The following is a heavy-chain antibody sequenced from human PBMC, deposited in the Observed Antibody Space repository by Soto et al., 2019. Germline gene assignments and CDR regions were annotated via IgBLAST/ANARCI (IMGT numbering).Heavy chain of an antibody. CDR3: ARTTGSPNSNWFDP. CDR2: IIPFLGRT. Sequence: QLHLVQSGAEVRKPGSSVKVSCKASGGTLSSYSVTWVRQAPGQGLEWMGRIIPFLGRTNYAQNFQGRVTFTAGMSTITAYMELSSLRSDDTAIYYCARTTGSPNSNWFDPWGQGTLVIVSS. J-gene: IGHJ5*02. V-gene: IGHV1-69*02. CDR1: GGTLSSYS. D-gene: IGHD1-1*01.